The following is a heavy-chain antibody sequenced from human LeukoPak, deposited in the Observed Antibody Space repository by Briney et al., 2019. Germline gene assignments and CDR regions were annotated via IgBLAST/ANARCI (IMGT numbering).Heavy chain of an antibody. J-gene: IGHJ5*02. CDR1: GYSIRSGYH. CDR2: VHHSGRT. V-gene: IGHV4-38-2*02. Sequence: SETLSLTCSVSGYSIRSGYHWAWFRQAPGKGLEWIGSVHHSGRTYYNPSLKSRVTISVDTSKNQFSLKLNSVTAADTAVYYCARDHLANLASRLFDPWGQGSLVTVSS. D-gene: IGHD3-3*01. CDR3: ARDHLANLASRLFDP.